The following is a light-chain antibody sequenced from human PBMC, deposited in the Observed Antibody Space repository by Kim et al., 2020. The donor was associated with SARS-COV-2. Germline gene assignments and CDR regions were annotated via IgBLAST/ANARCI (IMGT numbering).Light chain of an antibody. CDR1: QSVSSSY. V-gene: IGKV3-20*01. CDR2: GAS. J-gene: IGKJ2*01. Sequence: SPGERATPSCRASQSVSSSYLAWYQKKPGQAPRLLIYGASSRATGIPDRFSGSGSGTDFTLTISRLEPEDFAVYYCQQYGSSPYTFGQGTKLEIK. CDR3: QQYGSSPYT.